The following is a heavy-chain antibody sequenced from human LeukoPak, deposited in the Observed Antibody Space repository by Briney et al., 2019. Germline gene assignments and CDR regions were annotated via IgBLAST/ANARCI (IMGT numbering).Heavy chain of an antibody. D-gene: IGHD6-6*01. J-gene: IGHJ4*02. CDR3: ARDGSSSATLDY. CDR1: GFTLSSYW. V-gene: IGHV3-74*01. CDR2: INSDGSST. Sequence: GGSLRLSCAASGFTLSSYWMHWVRQAPGKGLVWVSRINSDGSSTSYADSVKGRFTISRDNAKNTLYLQMNSLRAEDTAVYYCARDGSSSATLDYWGQGTPVTVSS.